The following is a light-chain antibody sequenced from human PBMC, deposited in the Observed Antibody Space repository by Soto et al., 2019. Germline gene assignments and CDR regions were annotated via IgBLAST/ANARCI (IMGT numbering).Light chain of an antibody. V-gene: IGKV3-15*01. CDR2: GAS. CDR1: QSVSSN. Sequence: EIVMTQSPATLSVSPGERATLSCRASQSVSSNFAWYQQKPGQAPRLLIYGASTSAPGIPARFSGSGSGTEFALTISSLQSEDFAVYYCQQYNNWPLYTFGQGTKLEIK. CDR3: QQYNNWPLYT. J-gene: IGKJ2*01.